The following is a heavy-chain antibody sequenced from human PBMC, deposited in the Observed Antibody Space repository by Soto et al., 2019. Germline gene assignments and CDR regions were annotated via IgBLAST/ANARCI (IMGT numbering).Heavy chain of an antibody. CDR3: ARAEIPYDILTGYHY. V-gene: IGHV3-23*01. D-gene: IGHD3-9*01. J-gene: IGHJ4*02. Sequence: GGSLRLSCAASGFTFSSYAMSWVRQAPGKGLEWVSAISGSGGSTYYADSVKGRFTISRDNSKNTLYLQMNSLRAEDTAVYYCARAEIPYDILTGYHYWGQGTLVTVSS. CDR2: ISGSGGST. CDR1: GFTFSSYA.